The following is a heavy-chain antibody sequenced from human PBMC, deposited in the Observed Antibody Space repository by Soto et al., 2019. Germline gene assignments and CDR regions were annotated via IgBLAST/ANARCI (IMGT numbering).Heavy chain of an antibody. CDR3: ARSIRGPWRFNGIDV. CDR1: AFSLTSPGVC. CDR2: IAGDDDDN. V-gene: IGHV2-70*13. J-gene: IGHJ6*01. Sequence: GPTLVDPTETVALTCPSSAFSLTSPGVCVSWIRQPPGKALEWLALIAGDDDDNYYSTSLTTRRTTSKDTRKNQVVLTMANNDPADAGTYYCARSIRGPWRFNGIDVCGEVTTLTVPS. D-gene: IGHD1-1*01.